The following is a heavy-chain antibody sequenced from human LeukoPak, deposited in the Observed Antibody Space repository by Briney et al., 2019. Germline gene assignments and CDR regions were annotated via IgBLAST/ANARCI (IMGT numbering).Heavy chain of an antibody. V-gene: IGHV4-61*02. Sequence: SETLSLTCTVSGGSIGSGDYYCSWIRQPPGKGLEWIGRIYTSGSTNYNPSLKSRVTMSVDTSKNQFSLKLSSVTAADTAVYYCAIGGGYYFRFDYWGQGTLVTVSS. CDR3: AIGGGYYFRFDY. CDR2: IYTSGST. CDR1: GGSIGSGDYY. J-gene: IGHJ4*02. D-gene: IGHD3-22*01.